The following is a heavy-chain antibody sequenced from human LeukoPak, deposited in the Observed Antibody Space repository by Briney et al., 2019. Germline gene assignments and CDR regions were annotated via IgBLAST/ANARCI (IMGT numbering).Heavy chain of an antibody. CDR3: ASSGWYPGYFDY. CDR2: INHSGST. V-gene: IGHV4-34*01. D-gene: IGHD6-19*01. Sequence: SETLSLTCAVYGGSFSGYYWSWIRQPPGKGLEWIGEINHSGSTKYNPSLKSRVTISVDRSKNQFSLKLSSVTAADTAVYYCASSGWYPGYFDYWGQGILVTVSS. J-gene: IGHJ4*02. CDR1: GGSFSGYY.